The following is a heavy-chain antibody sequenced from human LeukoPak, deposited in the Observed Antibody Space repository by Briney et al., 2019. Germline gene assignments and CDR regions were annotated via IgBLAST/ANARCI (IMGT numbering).Heavy chain of an antibody. CDR1: GFTFSSYS. CDR3: ARGGSNYGGTEGWFDP. CDR2: ISSSSSYI. D-gene: IGHD4-23*01. Sequence: GGSLRPSCAASGFTFSSYSMNWVRQAPGKGLEWVSSISSSSSYIYYADSMKGRFTISRDNARNSLYLQMNSLRADDTAVYYCARGGSNYGGTEGWFDPWGQGTPVTVSS. J-gene: IGHJ5*02. V-gene: IGHV3-21*01.